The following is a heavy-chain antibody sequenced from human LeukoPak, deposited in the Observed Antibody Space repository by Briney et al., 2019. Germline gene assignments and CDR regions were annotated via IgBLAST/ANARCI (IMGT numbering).Heavy chain of an antibody. J-gene: IGHJ3*02. Sequence: GEPLKISCKGSGYSFTSYWIGWVRQMPGKGLEWMGIIYPGDSDTRYSPSFQGQVTISADKSISTAYLQWSSLKASDTAMYYCARLRYCSSTSCYGEFDIWGQGTMVTVSS. CDR3: ARLRYCSSTSCYGEFDI. CDR1: GYSFTSYW. D-gene: IGHD2-2*01. CDR2: IYPGDSDT. V-gene: IGHV5-51*01.